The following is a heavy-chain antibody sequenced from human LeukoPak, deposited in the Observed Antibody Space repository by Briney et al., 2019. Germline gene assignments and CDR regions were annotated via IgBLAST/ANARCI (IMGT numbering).Heavy chain of an antibody. D-gene: IGHD2-2*01. CDR1: GFTFTSSA. J-gene: IGHJ4*02. CDR3: AALRVVPAAMGFDY. CDR2: IVVGSGNT. Sequence: SVKVSCKASGFTFTSSAVQWVRQARGQRLEWIGWIVVGSGNTNYAQKFQERVTITRDMSTSTAYMELGSLRSEDTAVYYCAALRVVPAAMGFDYWGQGTLVTVSS. V-gene: IGHV1-58*01.